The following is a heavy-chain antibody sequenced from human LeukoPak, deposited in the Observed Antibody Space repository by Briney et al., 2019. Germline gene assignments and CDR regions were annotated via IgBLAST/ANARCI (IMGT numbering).Heavy chain of an antibody. Sequence: GGSLRLSCAASGFTFSSYAMHWVRQAPGKGLEWVAVISYDGINKYYADSEKGRFTISRDNSKNTLYLQMNSLRPEDTTVYYCARDLMVRGETGVFDIWGQGTMVTVSS. D-gene: IGHD3-10*01. CDR1: GFTFSSYA. CDR2: ISYDGINK. V-gene: IGHV3-30*04. J-gene: IGHJ3*02. CDR3: ARDLMVRGETGVFDI.